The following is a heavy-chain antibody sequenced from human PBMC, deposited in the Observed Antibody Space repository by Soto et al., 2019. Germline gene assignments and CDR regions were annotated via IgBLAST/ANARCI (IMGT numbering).Heavy chain of an antibody. Sequence: PSETLSLTCAVYGGSFSGYYWSWIRQPPGKGLEWIGEINHSGSTNYNPSLKSRVTISVDTSKNQFSLKLSSVTAADTAVYYCARGQLGSSSSNFDYWGQGTLVTVSS. CDR1: GGSFSGYY. J-gene: IGHJ4*02. CDR2: INHSGST. CDR3: ARGQLGSSSSNFDY. D-gene: IGHD6-6*01. V-gene: IGHV4-34*01.